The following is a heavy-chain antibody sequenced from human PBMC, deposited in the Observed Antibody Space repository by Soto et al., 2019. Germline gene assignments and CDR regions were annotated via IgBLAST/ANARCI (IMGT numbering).Heavy chain of an antibody. V-gene: IGHV3-48*02. CDR1: GFTFSSYS. D-gene: IGHD2-21*02. CDR2: ISSSSSTI. J-gene: IGHJ4*02. CDR3: AGGFHIVVVTAIKPGRQDFDY. Sequence: EVQLVESGGGLVQPGGSLRLSCAASGFTFSSYSMNWVRQAPGKGLEWVSYISSSSSTIYYADSVKGRFTISRDNAKKSLYLHMNSLRDEDTAVYYCAGGFHIVVVTAIKPGRQDFDYWGQGTLVTVSS.